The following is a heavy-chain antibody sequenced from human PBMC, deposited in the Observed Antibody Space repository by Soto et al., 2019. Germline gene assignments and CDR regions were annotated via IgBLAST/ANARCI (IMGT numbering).Heavy chain of an antibody. J-gene: IGHJ5*02. CDR2: ISGSGGST. Sequence: SGGSLRLSCAASGFTFSSYAMSWVRQAPGKGLEWVSAISGSGGSTYYADSVKGRFTISRDNSKNTLYLQMNSLRAEDTAVYYCAKEKIRFLEWLSLFDPWGQGTLVTVSS. CDR3: AKEKIRFLEWLSLFDP. CDR1: GFTFSSYA. V-gene: IGHV3-23*01. D-gene: IGHD3-3*01.